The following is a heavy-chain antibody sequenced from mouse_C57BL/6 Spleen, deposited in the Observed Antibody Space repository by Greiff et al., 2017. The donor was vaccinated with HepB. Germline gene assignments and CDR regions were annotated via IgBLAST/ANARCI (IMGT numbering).Heavy chain of an antibody. D-gene: IGHD1-1*01. J-gene: IGHJ3*01. V-gene: IGHV14-1*01. CDR2: IDPEDGDT. Sequence: EVQLQQSGAELVRPGASVKLSCTASGFNIKDYYMHWVKQRPEQGLEWIGRIDPEDGDTEYAPEFPGKATMTADTSPNPAYLQLSRLTSEDTAVYYCILYDYGSSYPAWFAYWGQGTLVTVSA. CDR1: GFNIKDYY. CDR3: ILYDYGSSYPAWFAY.